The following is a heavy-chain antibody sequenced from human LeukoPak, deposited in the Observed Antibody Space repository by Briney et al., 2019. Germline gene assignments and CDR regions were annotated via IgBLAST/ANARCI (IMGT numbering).Heavy chain of an antibody. V-gene: IGHV4-39*05. CDR1: GGSVSSSSDY. CDR2: FYYSRST. D-gene: IGHD3-10*01. J-gene: IGHJ4*02. CDR3: ANLYNSGSYFGY. Sequence: SETPSLTCTVSGGSVSSSSDYWGWIRQPPGKGLEWIGSFYYSRSTYYNPALKSRVTISVDTSKNQFSLKLSSVTAADTAVYYCANLYNSGSYFGYWGQGTLVTVSS.